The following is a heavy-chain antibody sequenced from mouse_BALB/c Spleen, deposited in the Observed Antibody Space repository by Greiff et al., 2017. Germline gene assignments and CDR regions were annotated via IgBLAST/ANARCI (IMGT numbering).Heavy chain of an antibody. Sequence: EVQLVESGGGLVQPGGSRKLSCAASGFTFSSFGMHWVRQAPEKGLEWVAYISSGSSTIYYADTVKGRFTISRDNPKNTLFLQMTSLRSEDTAMYYCAIHYDYGTTFYAMDYWGQGTSVTVSS. CDR1: GFTFSSFG. J-gene: IGHJ4*01. V-gene: IGHV5-17*02. CDR3: AIHYDYGTTFYAMDY. D-gene: IGHD2-4*01. CDR2: ISSGSSTI.